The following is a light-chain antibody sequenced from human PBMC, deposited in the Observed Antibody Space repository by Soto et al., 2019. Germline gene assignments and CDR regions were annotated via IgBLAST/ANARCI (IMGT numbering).Light chain of an antibody. CDR3: QQYHTWPIT. V-gene: IGKV3D-15*01. Sequence: EIVLTQSPATLSLSPGERATLSCRASQSISRYLAWYQQKPGQGPRLLIYGASSRATGTPARFSGSGPGTEFTLTISSLQSEDCAIYYCQQYHTWPITFGGGTKVDIK. CDR2: GAS. J-gene: IGKJ4*01. CDR1: QSISRY.